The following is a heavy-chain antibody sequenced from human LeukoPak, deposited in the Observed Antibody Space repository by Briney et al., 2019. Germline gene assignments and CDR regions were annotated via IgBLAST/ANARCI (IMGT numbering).Heavy chain of an antibody. CDR3: ARDNTYMFDY. Sequence: GGSLRLSCVASGFTFSNAWMSWVRQAPGKGLVWVAHINTDGRTTTYADSVKGRFTVARDNAKNTLYLEMNRLRAEDTAVYYCARDNTYMFDYWGQGTQVTVSS. CDR1: GFTFSNAW. CDR2: INTDGRTT. V-gene: IGHV3-74*01. J-gene: IGHJ4*02. D-gene: IGHD2-2*02.